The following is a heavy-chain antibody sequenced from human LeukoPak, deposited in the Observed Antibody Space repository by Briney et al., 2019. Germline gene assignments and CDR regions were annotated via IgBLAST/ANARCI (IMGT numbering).Heavy chain of an antibody. Sequence: SETLSLTCAVYGGSFSGYYWSWIRQPPGKGLEWIGEINHSGSTNYNPPLKSRVTISVDTSKNQFSLKLSSVTAADTAVYYCARGGTARLGYCSGGSCYGLLNNWFDPWGQGTLVTVSS. V-gene: IGHV4-34*01. D-gene: IGHD2-15*01. J-gene: IGHJ5*02. CDR2: INHSGST. CDR1: GGSFSGYY. CDR3: ARGGTARLGYCSGGSCYGLLNNWFDP.